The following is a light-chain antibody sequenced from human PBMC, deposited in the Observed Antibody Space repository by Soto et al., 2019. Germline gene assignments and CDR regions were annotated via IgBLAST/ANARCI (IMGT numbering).Light chain of an antibody. CDR1: QSINSK. J-gene: IGKJ5*01. V-gene: IGKV3D-15*01. Sequence: EIVMTQSPDTLSLSPGEIATLSCRASQSINSKLAWYQQKPGQAPRLLIYAASVRANDITARFSGSGSGTEFTLTISSLQPEDFAVYYCQQYGTSPITFGQGTRLEIK. CDR3: QQYGTSPIT. CDR2: AAS.